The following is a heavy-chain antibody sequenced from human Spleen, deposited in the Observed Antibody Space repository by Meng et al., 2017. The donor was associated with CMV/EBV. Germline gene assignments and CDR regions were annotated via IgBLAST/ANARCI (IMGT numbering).Heavy chain of an antibody. CDR3: ARGRGGYCTSTTCYAGRFDP. J-gene: IGHJ5*02. V-gene: IGHV3-30*03. CDR1: GFTVSKSY. D-gene: IGHD2-2*01. Sequence: GESLKISCAGSGFTVSKSYMSWVRQAPGKGLDWVAVISYDGSAKYFAESVQGRFIISRDNSKNTVYLQMNSLRPEDTAVYHCARGRGGYCTSTTCYAGRFDPWGQGTLVTVSS. CDR2: ISYDGSAK.